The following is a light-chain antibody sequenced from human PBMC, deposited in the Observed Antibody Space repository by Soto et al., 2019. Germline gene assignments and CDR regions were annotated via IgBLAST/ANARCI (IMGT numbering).Light chain of an antibody. CDR2: DTS. V-gene: IGKV3-11*01. Sequence: PGERATLSCRASQSVSSHLAWYQQKPGQAPRLLIYDTSNRATGIPGRFSGSGSGTDFTLTISSLEPEDFAVYYCQQRSNGPAYTFGQGTKLEIK. CDR3: QQRSNGPAYT. J-gene: IGKJ2*01. CDR1: QSVSSH.